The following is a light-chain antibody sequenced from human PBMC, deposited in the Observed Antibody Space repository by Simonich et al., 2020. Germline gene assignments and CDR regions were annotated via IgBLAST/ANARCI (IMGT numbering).Light chain of an antibody. CDR3: CSYAGSSTVV. V-gene: IGLV1-47*01. CDR1: SSNIGSNY. J-gene: IGLJ2*01. CDR2: RNN. Sequence: QSVLTQPPSASGTPGQRVTISCSGSSSNIGSNYVYWYQQLPGTAPKLLIYRNNQRPSGVPDRFSGSKSGTSASLAISGLRSEDEADCYCCSYAGSSTVVFGGGTKLTVL.